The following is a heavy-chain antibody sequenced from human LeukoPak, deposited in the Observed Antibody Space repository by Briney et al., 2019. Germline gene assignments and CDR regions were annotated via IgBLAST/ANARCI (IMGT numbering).Heavy chain of an antibody. V-gene: IGHV4-30-4*01. D-gene: IGHD3-22*01. Sequence: SQTLSLTCTVSGGTVSSGDYYWSWIRQTPGKGLEWIGYILYSGSTYYNPSLKSRVTISVDTSKNQFSLKLSSVTAADTAVYYCARHEYYYDSSGLGYFDYWGQGTLVTVSS. CDR2: ILYSGST. J-gene: IGHJ4*02. CDR3: ARHEYYYDSSGLGYFDY. CDR1: GGTVSSGDYY.